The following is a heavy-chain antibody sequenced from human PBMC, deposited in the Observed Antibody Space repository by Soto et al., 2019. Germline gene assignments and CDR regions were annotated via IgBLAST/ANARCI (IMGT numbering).Heavy chain of an antibody. CDR1: GYTFTSYY. V-gene: IGHV1-46*01. Sequence: ASVKVSCKASGYTFTSYYMHWVRQAPGQGLEWMGIINPSGGSTSYAQKFQGRVTMTRDTSTSTVYMELSSLRSEDTAVYYCARAEHYYDSSGQFDFDYWGQGTLVTVSS. CDR2: INPSGGST. J-gene: IGHJ4*02. CDR3: ARAEHYYDSSGQFDFDY. D-gene: IGHD3-22*01.